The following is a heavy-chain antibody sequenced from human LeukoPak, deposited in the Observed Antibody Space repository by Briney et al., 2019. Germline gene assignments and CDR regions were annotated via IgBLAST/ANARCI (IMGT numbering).Heavy chain of an antibody. J-gene: IGHJ4*02. CDR3: GRAGVSGCDY. D-gene: IGHD5/OR15-5a*01. CDR1: GFTFSSYW. Sequence: GGSLRLSCAASGFTFSSYWMSWVRQAPGKGLEWVANIDQDGSDTYYVDSVKGRFTISRDNTKKSLYLQMNSLRGEDTAVFLCGRAGVSGCDYWGRGTLATVSS. CDR2: IDQDGSDT. V-gene: IGHV3-7*01.